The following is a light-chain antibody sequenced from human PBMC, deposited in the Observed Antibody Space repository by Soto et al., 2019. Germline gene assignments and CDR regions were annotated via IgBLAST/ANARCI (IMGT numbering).Light chain of an antibody. CDR1: QSISTY. V-gene: IGKV1-39*01. J-gene: IGKJ1*01. Sequence: DLQMTQSPSSLPASVGDRVTITCRASQSISTYLHWYQQKPGKAPKLLISDVSSLQRGVPSRFSGSTSGTDFTLTISSLQPEDFATYYCQQTYSSPRTFGQGTKVE. CDR3: QQTYSSPRT. CDR2: DVS.